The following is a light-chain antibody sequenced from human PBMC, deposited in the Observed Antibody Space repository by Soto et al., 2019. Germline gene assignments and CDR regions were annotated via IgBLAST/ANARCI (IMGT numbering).Light chain of an antibody. J-gene: IGLJ3*02. CDR2: KSN. Sequence: QSVLTQPPSASGTPGQRVTISCSGGSYNIGKNLVYWYQQRPGTAPKLLIFKSNARSPGVPDRFSGSNSGSSASLAISGLRSEDEADYFCAAWDDSLSAWVFGGGTKLTVL. CDR3: AAWDDSLSAWV. CDR1: SYNIGKNL. V-gene: IGLV1-47*01.